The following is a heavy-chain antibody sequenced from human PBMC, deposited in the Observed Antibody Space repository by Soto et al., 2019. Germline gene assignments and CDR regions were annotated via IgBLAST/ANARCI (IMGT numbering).Heavy chain of an antibody. Sequence: QDQLVQSGAEVKKPGSSVKVSCKASGGTFGSHTFSWVRQAPGQGLEWMGRIIPALGTATYAQKFQGRVTITADESATTVYMELNSLRSEDTAVYYCARPDFGDYWYFDLWGRGTLVTVS. CDR1: GGTFGSHT. CDR2: IIPALGTA. J-gene: IGHJ2*01. V-gene: IGHV1-69*08. CDR3: ARPDFGDYWYFDL. D-gene: IGHD4-17*01.